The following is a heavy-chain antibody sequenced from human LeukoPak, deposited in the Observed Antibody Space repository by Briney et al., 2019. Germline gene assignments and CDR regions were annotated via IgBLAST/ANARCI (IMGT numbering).Heavy chain of an antibody. D-gene: IGHD6-19*01. Sequence: GESLRLSCAASGFTFSKYWMLWVRQAPGKGLESVSRINTDGTVTTYADSVKGRFTVSRDNADNTMFLQMNSVRDENTAVYYCATKQWLAPPPDSWGQGTPVTVSS. CDR2: INTDGTVT. V-gene: IGHV3-74*01. CDR3: ATKQWLAPPPDS. CDR1: GFTFSKYW. J-gene: IGHJ4*02.